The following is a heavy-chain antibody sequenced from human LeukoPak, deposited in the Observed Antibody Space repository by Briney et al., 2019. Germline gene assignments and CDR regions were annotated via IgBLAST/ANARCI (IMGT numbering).Heavy chain of an antibody. D-gene: IGHD5-18*01. V-gene: IGHV3-74*01. CDR2: INSDGSST. J-gene: IGHJ4*02. CDR3: AKGWRDTAMGAPDY. CDR1: GFTFSSYW. Sequence: GGSLRLSCAASGFTFSSYWMPWVRQTPGKGLVWVSRINSDGSSTSYADSVKGRFTISRDNSKNTLYLQMNSLRAEDTAVYYCAKGWRDTAMGAPDYWGQGTLVTVSS.